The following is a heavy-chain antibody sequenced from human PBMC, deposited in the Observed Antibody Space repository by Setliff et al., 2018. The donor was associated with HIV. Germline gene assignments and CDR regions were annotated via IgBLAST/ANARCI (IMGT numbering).Heavy chain of an antibody. V-gene: IGHV1-8*01. CDR1: GYTFTKFD. Sequence: ASVKVSCKASGYTFTKFDINWVRQATGQGLEWMGWMNPNSGNTGYAQKFQGRVTMTRNTSISTAYMELSSLRSEDTAVYYCARGVCSGGSCWGYVSFDYWGQGTLVTVSS. J-gene: IGHJ4*02. D-gene: IGHD2-15*01. CDR2: MNPNSGNT. CDR3: ARGVCSGGSCWGYVSFDY.